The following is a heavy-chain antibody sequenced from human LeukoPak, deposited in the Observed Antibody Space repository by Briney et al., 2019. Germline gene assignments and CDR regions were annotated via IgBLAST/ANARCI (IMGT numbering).Heavy chain of an antibody. CDR1: GLTFSTFP. CDR3: AKDRGY. V-gene: IGHV3-23*01. Sequence: PGGSLRLSCAASGLTFSTFPMTWVRQAPGKGLEWVSAISASGGDTYYADSVKGRFTISRDKSKNTLYLQMNSLRADDTAVYYCAKDRGYWGQGTLVTVSS. J-gene: IGHJ4*02. CDR2: ISASGGDT.